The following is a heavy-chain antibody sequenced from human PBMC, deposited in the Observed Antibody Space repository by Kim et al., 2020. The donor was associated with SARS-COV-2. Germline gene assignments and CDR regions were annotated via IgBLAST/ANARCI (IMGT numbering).Heavy chain of an antibody. CDR3: AKERTMGSSRIWWFDL. CDR2: ILGSGHET. V-gene: IGHV3-23*03. CDR1: GFTFSDYG. J-gene: IGHJ5*02. D-gene: IGHD1-26*01. Sequence: GGSLRLSCVVSGFTFSDYGMAWVRQAPGKGLEWVSSILGSGHETRYVDSVRGRFTISRDNSKNTLYLDMSSLRVEDMGLYYCAKERTMGSSRIWWFDLWGQGTLVSVSP.